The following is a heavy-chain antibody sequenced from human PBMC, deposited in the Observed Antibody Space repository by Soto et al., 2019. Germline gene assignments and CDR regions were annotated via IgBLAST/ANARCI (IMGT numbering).Heavy chain of an antibody. CDR2: ISSSSSTI. D-gene: IGHD3-3*01. CDR1: GFTFSSYS. V-gene: IGHV3-48*01. Sequence: PGGSLRLSCAASGFTFSSYSMNWVRQAPGKGLEWVSYISSSSSTIYYADSVKGRFTISRDNAKNSLYLQMNSLRAEDTAVYYCAREVSEYYDFWSGYLDYWGQGTLVTVSS. CDR3: AREVSEYYDFWSGYLDY. J-gene: IGHJ4*02.